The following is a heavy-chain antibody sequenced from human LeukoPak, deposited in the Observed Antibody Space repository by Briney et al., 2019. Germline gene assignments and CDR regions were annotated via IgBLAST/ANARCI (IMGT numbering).Heavy chain of an antibody. V-gene: IGHV4-34*01. CDR1: GGSFSGYY. CDR3: ATRFITMVRGVIIPTASYNWFDP. Sequence: SETLSLTCAVYGGSFSGYYWSWIRQPPGKGLEWIGEINHSGSTNYNPSLKSRVTISADTSKNQFSLKLSSVTAADTAVYYCATRFITMVRGVIIPTASYNWFDPWGQGTLVTVSS. J-gene: IGHJ5*02. D-gene: IGHD3-10*01. CDR2: INHSGST.